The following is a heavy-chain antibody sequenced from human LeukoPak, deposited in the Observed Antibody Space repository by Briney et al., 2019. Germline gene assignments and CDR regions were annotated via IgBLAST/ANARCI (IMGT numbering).Heavy chain of an antibody. CDR3: ARVGGYCTNGVCDFDY. CDR1: GFTFSSYG. J-gene: IGHJ4*02. Sequence: PWGSLRLSCAASGFTFSSYGMNWVRQAPGKGLEWVSSISSSSNYIYYADSVKGRVTISRDNAKNSLYLQMNSLRAEDTAVYYCARVGGYCTNGVCDFDYWGQGTLVTVSS. CDR2: ISSSSNYI. V-gene: IGHV3-21*01. D-gene: IGHD2-8*01.